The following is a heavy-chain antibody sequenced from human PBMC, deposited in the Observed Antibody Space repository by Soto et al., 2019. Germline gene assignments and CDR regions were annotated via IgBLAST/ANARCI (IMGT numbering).Heavy chain of an antibody. D-gene: IGHD6-6*01. V-gene: IGHV1-2*02. CDR3: AKDFTRQLAYWLDP. CDR2: INAHSGGT. J-gene: IGHJ5*02. Sequence: ASVKVSCKASGFSFTGYYIHWLRQAPGQGLEWMGWINAHSGGTEYAQKFQGRVALTRDTSIATAYLTLTSLTSDDTALYYCAKDFTRQLAYWLDPWGQGTQVTVSS. CDR1: GFSFTGYY.